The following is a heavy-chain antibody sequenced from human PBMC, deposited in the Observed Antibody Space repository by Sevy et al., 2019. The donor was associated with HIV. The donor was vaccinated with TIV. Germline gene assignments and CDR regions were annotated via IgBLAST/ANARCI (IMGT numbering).Heavy chain of an antibody. D-gene: IGHD3-16*01. Sequence: GGSLRLSCAASGFTFSSYDMHWVRQAPGKGLEWVAVISHDGRGKHYADTVKGRCNISRDNAKNTLYLQMNSLRVEDSAVFYCAAVALTFGGDPYENHHFMDVWGRGTRVTVSS. J-gene: IGHJ6*03. CDR2: ISHDGRGK. CDR1: GFTFSSYD. CDR3: AAVALTFGGDPYENHHFMDV. V-gene: IGHV3-30*03.